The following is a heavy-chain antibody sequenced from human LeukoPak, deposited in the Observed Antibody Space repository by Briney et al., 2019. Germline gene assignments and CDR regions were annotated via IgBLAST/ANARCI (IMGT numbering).Heavy chain of an antibody. D-gene: IGHD3-22*01. V-gene: IGHV4-39*01. CDR2: IYYSGNT. J-gene: IGHJ3*02. CDR3: ARVALSSGYTFAFDM. Sequence: SETLSLTCTVSGASISSNSWSWIRQPPGKGLEWIGSIYYSGNTYYNPSLKSRVSISVDTSKNQFSLRLRSVTAADTAVYYCARVALSSGYTFAFDMWGQGTMVTVSS. CDR1: GASISSNS.